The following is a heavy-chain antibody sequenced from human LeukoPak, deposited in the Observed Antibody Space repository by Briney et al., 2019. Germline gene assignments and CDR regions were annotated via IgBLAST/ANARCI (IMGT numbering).Heavy chain of an antibody. J-gene: IGHJ4*02. CDR2: IYSGGST. D-gene: IGHD3-22*01. Sequence: GGSLRLSCAAPGFTVSSNYMSWVRQAPGKGLEWVVVIYSGGSTYYADSVKGRLTISRDNSKNTLYLQMSSLRVEDTAVYFCARDRYYESSGYYYSDYWGQGTLVTVSS. V-gene: IGHV3-66*01. CDR1: GFTVSSNY. CDR3: ARDRYYESSGYYYSDY.